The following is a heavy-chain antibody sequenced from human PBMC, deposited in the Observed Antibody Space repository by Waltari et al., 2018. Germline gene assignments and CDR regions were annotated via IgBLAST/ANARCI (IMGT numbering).Heavy chain of an antibody. CDR3: AKDTDYYDSSGPVDY. J-gene: IGHJ4*02. CDR2: ISSSSSYI. V-gene: IGHV3-21*01. Sequence: VQLVESGGGVVQPGRSLRLSCAASGFTFSSYGLHWVRPAPGKGLEWVSSISSSSSYIYYADSVKGRFTISRDNAKNSLYLQMNSLRAEDTAVYYCAKDTDYYDSSGPVDYWGQGTLVTVSS. CDR1: GFTFSSYG. D-gene: IGHD3-22*01.